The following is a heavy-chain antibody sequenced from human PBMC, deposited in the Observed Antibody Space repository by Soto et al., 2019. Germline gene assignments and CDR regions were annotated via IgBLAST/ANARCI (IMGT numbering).Heavy chain of an antibody. CDR2: IYHSGST. CDR3: ARSDTAMVNGVDY. Sequence: PSETLSLTCAVSGGSISSGGYSWSWIRQPPGKGLEWIGYIYHSGSTYYNPSLKSRVTISVDRSKNQFSLKLSSVTAADTAVYYCARSDTAMVNGVDYWGQGTLVTVSS. J-gene: IGHJ4*02. CDR1: GGSISSGGYS. V-gene: IGHV4-30-2*01. D-gene: IGHD5-18*01.